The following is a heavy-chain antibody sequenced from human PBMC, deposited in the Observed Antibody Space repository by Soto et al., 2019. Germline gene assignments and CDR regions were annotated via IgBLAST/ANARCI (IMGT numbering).Heavy chain of an antibody. V-gene: IGHV3-11*01. CDR1: GFTFSDYY. CDR3: ARAPVVVVAATYFQH. CDR2: ISSSGSTI. D-gene: IGHD2-15*01. Sequence: PVGSLRLSCAASGFTFSDYYMSWIRQAPGKGLEWVSYISSSGSTIYYADSVKGRFTISRDNAKNSLYLQMNSLRAEDTAVYYCARAPVVVVAATYFQHWGQGTLVTVSS. J-gene: IGHJ1*01.